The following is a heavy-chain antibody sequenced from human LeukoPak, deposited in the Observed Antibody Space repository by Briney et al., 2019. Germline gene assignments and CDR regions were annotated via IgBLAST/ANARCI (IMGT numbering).Heavy chain of an antibody. J-gene: IGHJ4*02. CDR3: AKRVHSASWYAAFDY. CDR1: GFTFSSYA. Sequence: PGGSLRLSCAASGFTFSSYAMGWVRRAPGKGLEWVSVISGSGGSTYYADSGKGRFTISRDNSKNTLYMQMNSLRAEDTAVYYCAKRVHSASWYAAFDYWGQGTLVTVSS. D-gene: IGHD6-13*01. CDR2: ISGSGGST. V-gene: IGHV3-23*01.